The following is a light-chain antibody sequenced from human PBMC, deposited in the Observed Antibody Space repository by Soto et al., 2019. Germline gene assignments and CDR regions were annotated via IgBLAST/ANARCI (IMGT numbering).Light chain of an antibody. V-gene: IGLV2-14*01. J-gene: IGLJ1*01. CDR2: EVN. Sequence: QSLLTQPASVSGSPGQSITISCTGTSSDVGGHDYVSWYQQHPGKAPKLIIYEVNNRPSGVSSRFSGSKSGNTASLTISGLQAEDEADYYCSSYTSSSTLYVFGTGTKVTVL. CDR1: SSDVGGHDY. CDR3: SSYTSSSTLYV.